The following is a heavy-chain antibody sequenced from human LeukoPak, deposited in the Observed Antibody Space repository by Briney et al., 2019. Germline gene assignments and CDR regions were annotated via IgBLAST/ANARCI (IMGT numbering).Heavy chain of an antibody. Sequence: SETLSLTCTVSGGSISSGGYYWSWIRQHPGKGLEWIGYIYYSGSTYYNPSLKSRVTISVDTSKNQFSLKLSSVTAADTAVYYCARDSEQLVSDYWGQGTLVTVSS. J-gene: IGHJ4*02. CDR1: GGSISSGGYY. CDR2: IYYSGST. D-gene: IGHD6-13*01. CDR3: ARDSEQLVSDY. V-gene: IGHV4-31*03.